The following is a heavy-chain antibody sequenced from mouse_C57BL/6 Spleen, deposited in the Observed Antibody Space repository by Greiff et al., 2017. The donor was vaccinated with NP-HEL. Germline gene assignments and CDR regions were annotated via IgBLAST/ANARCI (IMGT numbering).Heavy chain of an antibody. CDR2: IRNKANGYTT. CDR1: GFTFTDYY. CDR3: ARYDYDEGAMDY. J-gene: IGHJ4*01. Sequence: EVKLVESGGGLVQPGGSLSLSCAASGFTFTDYYMSWVRQPPGKALEWLGFIRNKANGYTTAYSASVKGRFTISRDNSQSILYLQMNALRAEDSATDYCARYDYDEGAMDYWGQGTSVTVSS. V-gene: IGHV7-3*01. D-gene: IGHD2-4*01.